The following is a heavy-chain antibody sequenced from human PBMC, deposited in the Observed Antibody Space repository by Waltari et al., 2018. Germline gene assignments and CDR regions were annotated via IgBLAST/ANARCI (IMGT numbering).Heavy chain of an antibody. D-gene: IGHD1-1*01. CDR2: IYTSGST. Sequence: QVQLQESGPGLVKPSETLSLTCTVSGGSISSYYWSWTRQPAGKGLEWIGRIYTSGSTNYNPSLKSRVTMSVDTSKNQFSLKLSSVTAADTAVYYCARDLGYNWNDGDWFDPWGQGTLVTVSS. CDR1: GGSISSYY. V-gene: IGHV4-4*07. J-gene: IGHJ5*02. CDR3: ARDLGYNWNDGDWFDP.